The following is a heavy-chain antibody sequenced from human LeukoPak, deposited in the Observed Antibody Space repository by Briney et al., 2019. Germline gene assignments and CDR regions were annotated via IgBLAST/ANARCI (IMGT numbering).Heavy chain of an antibody. J-gene: IGHJ6*03. V-gene: IGHV3-74*01. Sequence: GGSLRLSCAASGFTFSSYWMHWVRQAPGKGLVWVSRINGDGSITSYADSVKGRLTISRDNAKNTLYLQVNSLRAEDTAVYYCAKSAYDFWSGPPPYYYYYMDVWGKGTTVTVSS. CDR2: INGDGSIT. CDR1: GFTFSSYW. D-gene: IGHD3-3*01. CDR3: AKSAYDFWSGPPPYYYYYMDV.